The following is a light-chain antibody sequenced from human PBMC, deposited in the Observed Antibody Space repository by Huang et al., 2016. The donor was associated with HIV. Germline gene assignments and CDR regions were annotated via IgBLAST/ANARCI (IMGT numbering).Light chain of an antibody. CDR1: QSLLKSDGNTY. V-gene: IGKV2-24*01. CDR2: KIS. J-gene: IGKJ1*01. CDR3: MQAAQYPWT. Sequence: DIVMTQTPLSSLVTLGQPASLSCRSSQSLLKSDGNTYLSWLHQRPGQPPRLLIYKISNRVSGVPDRFSGSGTGTHFTLKINRVEPEDVGVYYCMQAAQYPWTFGQGTKVEIK.